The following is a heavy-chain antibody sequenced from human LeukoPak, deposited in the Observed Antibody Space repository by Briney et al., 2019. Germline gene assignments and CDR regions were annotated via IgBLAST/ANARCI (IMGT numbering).Heavy chain of an antibody. J-gene: IGHJ4*02. CDR3: ARDVGSPLDTAMVLHWAWVLDY. V-gene: IGHV3-7*01. D-gene: IGHD5-18*01. Sequence: GGSLRLSCAASGFTFSSYWMSWVRQAPGKGLEWVANIKQDGSEKYYVDSVKGRFTISRDNAKNSLYLQMNSLRAEDTAVYYCARDVGSPLDTAMVLHWAWVLDYWGQGTLVTVSS. CDR2: IKQDGSEK. CDR1: GFTFSSYW.